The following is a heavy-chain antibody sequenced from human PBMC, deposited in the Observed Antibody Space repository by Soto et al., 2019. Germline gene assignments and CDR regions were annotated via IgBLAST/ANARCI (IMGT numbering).Heavy chain of an antibody. Sequence: QVQLQESGPGLVKPSETLSLTCTVSDDSSSNYKWSWIRQPPGRRLESIGYIDSNGGTSYNPSLQRRVPRSIDTSSKQFFLKLSSVTAADTAVYYCVTQGFGKLHGLVDVWGQGTTVPVSS. CDR1: DDSSSNYK. CDR3: VTQGFGKLHGLVDV. V-gene: IGHV4-59*08. D-gene: IGHD3-10*01. CDR2: IDSNGGT. J-gene: IGHJ6*02.